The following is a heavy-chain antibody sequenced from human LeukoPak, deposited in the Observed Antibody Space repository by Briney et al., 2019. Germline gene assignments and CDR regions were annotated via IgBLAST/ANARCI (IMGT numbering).Heavy chain of an antibody. V-gene: IGHV4-34*01. CDR2: INHSGST. CDR3: AKDPADY. Sequence: PSETLSLTRAVYGGSFSGYYWSWIRQPPGKGLEWIGEINHSGSTNYNPSLKSRVTISVDTSKNQFSLKLSSVTAADTAVYYCAKDPADYWGQGTLVTVSS. CDR1: GGSFSGYY. J-gene: IGHJ4*02.